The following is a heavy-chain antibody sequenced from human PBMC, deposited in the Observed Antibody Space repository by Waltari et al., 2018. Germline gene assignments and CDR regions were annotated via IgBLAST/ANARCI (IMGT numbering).Heavy chain of an antibody. J-gene: IGHJ3*02. CDR3: ARDRGGYSYVHDAFDI. CDR1: GFTFSSYE. CDR2: ISSSGSTI. D-gene: IGHD5-18*01. Sequence: EVQLVESGGGLVQPGGSLRLSCAASGFTFSSYEMNWVRQAPGKGLEWVSYISSSGSTIYYADSVKGRFTISRGNAKNSLYLQMNSLRAEDTAVYYCARDRGGYSYVHDAFDIWGQGTMVTVSS. V-gene: IGHV3-48*03.